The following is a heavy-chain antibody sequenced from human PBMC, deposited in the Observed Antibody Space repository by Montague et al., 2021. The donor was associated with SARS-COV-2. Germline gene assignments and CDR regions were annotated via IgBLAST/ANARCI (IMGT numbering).Heavy chain of an antibody. CDR1: GFTFEDYA. V-gene: IGHV3-9*01. Sequence: SLRLSCAASGFTFEDYAMHWVRQAPGKGLEWVSGISWNSGSLYYADSVKGRFTISRDNAKNSLYLQMNSLRAEDTALYYCAKGYFHSGYDRSWDYGMDVWGQGTTVTVSS. J-gene: IGHJ6*02. CDR2: ISWNSGSL. CDR3: AKGYFHSGYDRSWDYGMDV. D-gene: IGHD5-12*01.